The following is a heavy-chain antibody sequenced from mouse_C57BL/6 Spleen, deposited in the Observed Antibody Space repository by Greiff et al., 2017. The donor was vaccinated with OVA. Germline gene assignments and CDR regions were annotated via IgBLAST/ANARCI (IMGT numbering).Heavy chain of an antibody. Sequence: VNVVESGAELVRPGASVTLSCKASGYTFTDYEMHWVKQTPVHGLEWIGAIDPETGGTAYNQKFKGKAILTADKSSSTAYMELRSLTSEDSAVYYCTIFTTVVYFDYWGQGTTLTVSS. D-gene: IGHD1-1*01. CDR3: TIFTTVVYFDY. CDR2: IDPETGGT. V-gene: IGHV1-15*01. CDR1: GYTFTDYE. J-gene: IGHJ2*01.